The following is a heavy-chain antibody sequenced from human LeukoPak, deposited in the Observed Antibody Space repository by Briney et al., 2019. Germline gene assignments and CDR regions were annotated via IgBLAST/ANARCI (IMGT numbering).Heavy chain of an antibody. D-gene: IGHD4-17*01. CDR1: NYSISNSLY. V-gene: IGHV4-38-2*02. CDR2: IYRSGST. J-gene: IGHJ6*03. CDR3: ARGTYGYYMDV. Sequence: PSETLSLTCSGSNYSISNSLYWGWLRQTPGKGLEWIGSIYRSGSTFYNPSLKSRVTISLDTSKNQFSLKLSSVTAADTAVYFCARGTYGYYMDVWGKGTTVTVSS.